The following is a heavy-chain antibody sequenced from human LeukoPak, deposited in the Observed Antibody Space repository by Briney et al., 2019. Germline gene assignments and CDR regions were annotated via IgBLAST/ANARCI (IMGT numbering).Heavy chain of an antibody. CDR3: AKSIAVAGTSPYFDY. V-gene: IGHV3-23*01. J-gene: IGHJ4*02. CDR2: ISGSGGST. CDR1: GFTFSGYA. Sequence: PGGSLRLSCAASGFTFSGYAMSWVRQAPGKGLEWVSAISGSGGSTYYADSVKGRFTISRDNSKNTLYLQMNSLRAEDTAVYYCAKSIAVAGTSPYFDYWGQGTLVTVSS. D-gene: IGHD6-19*01.